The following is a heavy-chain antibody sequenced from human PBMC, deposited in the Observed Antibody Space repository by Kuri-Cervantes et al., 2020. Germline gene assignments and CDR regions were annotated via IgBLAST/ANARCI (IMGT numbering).Heavy chain of an antibody. CDR3: ARDLDPVPILSYSSGPGFDY. V-gene: IGHV3-21*01. CDR1: GFTLSSYS. D-gene: IGHD6-19*01. CDR2: ISSSSSYI. Sequence: GGSLRLSCAASGFTLSSYSMNWVRQAPGKGLEWVSSISSSSSYIYYADSVKGRFTISRDNAKNSLYLQMNSLRAEDTAVYYCARDLDPVPILSYSSGPGFDYWGQGTLVTVSS. J-gene: IGHJ4*02.